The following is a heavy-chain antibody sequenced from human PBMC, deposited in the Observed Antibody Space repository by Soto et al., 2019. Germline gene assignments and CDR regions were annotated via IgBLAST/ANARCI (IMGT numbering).Heavy chain of an antibody. CDR2: ISYSGST. J-gene: IGHJ5*02. CDR1: GGSISSGGYY. D-gene: IGHD3-16*01. CDR3: ARASSCAYDSCAFDP. V-gene: IGHV4-31*03. Sequence: TLSLTCTVSGGSISSGGYYWSWIRQHPGTGLEWIGHISYSGSTYYNTSLKSRVTLSVDTSKNQFSLIVSSVTAADTAVYYCARASSCAYDSCAFDPWGQGTLVTVSS.